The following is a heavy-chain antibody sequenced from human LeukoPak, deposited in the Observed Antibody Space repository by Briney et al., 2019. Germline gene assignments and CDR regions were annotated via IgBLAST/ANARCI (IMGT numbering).Heavy chain of an antibody. J-gene: IGHJ5*02. D-gene: IGHD3-10*01. Sequence: GGSLRLSCAASGFTFSSYSMNWVRQAPGKGLEWVSSISSSSSYIYYADSVKGRFTITRDNAKNSLYLQMNSLRAEDTAVYYCARAPARDGSGPFDPWGQGTLVTVSS. CDR3: ARAPARDGSGPFDP. CDR2: ISSSSSYI. V-gene: IGHV3-21*01. CDR1: GFTFSSYS.